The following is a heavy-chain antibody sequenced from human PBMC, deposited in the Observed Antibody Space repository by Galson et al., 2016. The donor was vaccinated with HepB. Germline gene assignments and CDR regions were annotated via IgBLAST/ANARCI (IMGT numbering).Heavy chain of an antibody. J-gene: IGHJ4*02. D-gene: IGHD3-16*01. CDR2: LIPFFETP. Sequence: SVKVSCKASGGTFSSYCIMWVRQAPGQGLEWMGGLIPFFETPKYSQKFQGRVTIIADEYRNRAYMELSSLRSEDTAVYFCARGLDNYGSFDSWGQGTLVTVSS. CDR1: GGTFSSYC. V-gene: IGHV1-69*13. CDR3: ARGLDNYGSFDS.